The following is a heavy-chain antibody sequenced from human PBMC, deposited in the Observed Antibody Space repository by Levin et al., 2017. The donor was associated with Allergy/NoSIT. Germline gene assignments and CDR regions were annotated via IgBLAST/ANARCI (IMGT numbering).Heavy chain of an antibody. Sequence: GGSLRLSCAASGFTFSSYAMSWVRQAPGKGLEWVSAISGSGGSTYYADSVKGRFTISRDNSKNTLYLQMNSLRAEDTAVYYCAKDERGSVVVTAILDYWGQGTLVTVSS. D-gene: IGHD2-21*02. CDR3: AKDERGSVVVTAILDY. CDR1: GFTFSSYA. J-gene: IGHJ4*02. V-gene: IGHV3-23*01. CDR2: ISGSGGST.